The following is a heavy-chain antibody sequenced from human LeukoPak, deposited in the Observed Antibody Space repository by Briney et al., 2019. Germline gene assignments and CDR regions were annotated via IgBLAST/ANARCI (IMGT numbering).Heavy chain of an antibody. CDR1: GGTFSSYA. V-gene: IGHV1-69*05. J-gene: IGHJ3*02. CDR3: ARAISRGPDAFDI. Sequence: SVKVSRKASGGTFSSYAISWVRQAPGQGLEWMGGIIPIFGTANYAQKFQGRATITTDESTSTAYMELSSLRSEDTAVYYCARAISRGPDAFDIWGQGTMVTVSS. D-gene: IGHD2-2*01. CDR2: IIPIFGTA.